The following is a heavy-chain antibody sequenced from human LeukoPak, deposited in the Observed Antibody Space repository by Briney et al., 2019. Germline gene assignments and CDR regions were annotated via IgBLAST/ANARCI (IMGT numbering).Heavy chain of an antibody. J-gene: IGHJ4*02. CDR3: AKDERGYYDSSGFFGAIDY. CDR1: GFTFNRYA. Sequence: GRSLRLSCAASGFTFNRYAMHWVRQAPGKGLEWVAFIWYDGSNKYYADSVKGRFTVSRDNSKNTLYLQMSSLRAEDTAVYYCAKDERGYYDSSGFFGAIDYWGQGSLVSVSS. D-gene: IGHD3-22*01. V-gene: IGHV3-33*06. CDR2: IWYDGSNK.